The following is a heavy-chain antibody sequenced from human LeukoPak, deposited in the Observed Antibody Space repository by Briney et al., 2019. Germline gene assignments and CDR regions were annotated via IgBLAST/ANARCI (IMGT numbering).Heavy chain of an antibody. J-gene: IGHJ1*01. CDR3: ARTSRTGEPEYFQH. Sequence: SETLSLTCTVSGGSISSGDYYWSWIRQPPGKGLEWIGYIYYSGSTYYNPSLKSRVTISVDTSENQFSLRLSSVTASDTAVYYCARTSRTGEPEYFQHWGQGTLVTVSS. CDR2: IYYSGST. V-gene: IGHV4-30-4*01. CDR1: GGSISSGDYY. D-gene: IGHD2-8*02.